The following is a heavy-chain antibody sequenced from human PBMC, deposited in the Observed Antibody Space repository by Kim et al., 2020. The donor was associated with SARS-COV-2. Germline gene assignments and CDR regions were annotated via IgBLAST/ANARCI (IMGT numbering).Heavy chain of an antibody. CDR1: GGSISSSSYY. Sequence: SETLSLTCTVSGGSISSSSYYWGWIRQPPGKELEWIGSIYYSGSTYQNSSLKSRVTISVETSKNQFSLKLSSVTAADTAVYYCARQGYCSSTSCNREDYFDYWGQGTLVTVSS. CDR3: ARQGYCSSTSCNREDYFDY. CDR2: IYYSGST. V-gene: IGHV4-39*01. D-gene: IGHD2-2*01. J-gene: IGHJ4*02.